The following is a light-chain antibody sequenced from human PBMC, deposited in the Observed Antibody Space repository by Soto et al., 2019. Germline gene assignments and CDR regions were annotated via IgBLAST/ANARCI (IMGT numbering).Light chain of an antibody. CDR1: QSVSSSY. V-gene: IGKV3-20*01. Sequence: ELVLTQSPVTLSLSPGERATLSCRASQSVSSSYLAWYQQKPGQAPRLLIYGASSRATGIPDRFSGSGSGTDFTLTISRLEPEDFAVYYCQQYGSSPFPFGPGTKVDIK. CDR2: GAS. J-gene: IGKJ3*01. CDR3: QQYGSSPFP.